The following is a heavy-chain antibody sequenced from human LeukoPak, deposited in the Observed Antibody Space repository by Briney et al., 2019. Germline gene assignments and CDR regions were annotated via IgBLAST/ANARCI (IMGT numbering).Heavy chain of an antibody. CDR3: ARDAADNGVYYYGMDV. V-gene: IGHV1-18*01. J-gene: IGHJ6*02. CDR2: ISAYNGNT. CDR1: GYTFTSYG. Sequence: GASVKVSCKASGYTFTSYGISWVRQAPGQGLEWMGWISAYNGNTNYAQKLQGRVTMTTDTSTSTAYMELRSLRSDDTAVYYCARDAADNGVYYYGMDVWGQGTTVTVSS. D-gene: IGHD6-13*01.